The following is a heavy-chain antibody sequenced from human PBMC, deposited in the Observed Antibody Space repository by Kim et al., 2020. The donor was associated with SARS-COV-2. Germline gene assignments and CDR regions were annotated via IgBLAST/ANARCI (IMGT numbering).Heavy chain of an antibody. Sequence: GGSLRLSCAASGFTFSSYGMHWVRQAPGKGLEWVAVIWYDGSNKYYADSVKGRFTISRDNSKNTLYLQMNSLRAEDTAVYYCAKGFGESDAFDIWGQGTMVTVSS. CDR2: IWYDGSNK. CDR1: GFTFSSYG. CDR3: AKGFGESDAFDI. V-gene: IGHV3-33*06. J-gene: IGHJ3*02. D-gene: IGHD3-10*01.